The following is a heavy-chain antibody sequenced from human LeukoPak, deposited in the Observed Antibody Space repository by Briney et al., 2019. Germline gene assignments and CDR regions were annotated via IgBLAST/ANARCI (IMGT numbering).Heavy chain of an antibody. Sequence: GASVKVSCKASGYTFTSYYMHWVRQAPGQGLEWMGIFNPSGGSTSYAQKFQGRVTMTRDTSTSTVYMELSSLRSEDTAVYYCARDTSWDSSGYVISDYWGQGTLVTVSS. J-gene: IGHJ4*02. CDR2: FNPSGGST. CDR1: GYTFTSYY. CDR3: ARDTSWDSSGYVISDY. D-gene: IGHD3-22*01. V-gene: IGHV1-46*01.